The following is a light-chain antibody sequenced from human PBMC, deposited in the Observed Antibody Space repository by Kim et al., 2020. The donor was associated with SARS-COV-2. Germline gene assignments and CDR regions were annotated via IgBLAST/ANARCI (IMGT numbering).Light chain of an antibody. V-gene: IGKV1-6*01. CDR3: LQDYSYPRT. CDR1: QDIRND. J-gene: IGKJ1*01. CDR2: GAS. Sequence: AIQMPQSPSSLSASVGDRVTITCRASQDIRNDLGWYQHKSGQAPKVLIYGASTLQSGVPSRFSGSGSGTDFTLTISSLQPEDFATYYCLQDYSYPRTFGQGTKVDIK.